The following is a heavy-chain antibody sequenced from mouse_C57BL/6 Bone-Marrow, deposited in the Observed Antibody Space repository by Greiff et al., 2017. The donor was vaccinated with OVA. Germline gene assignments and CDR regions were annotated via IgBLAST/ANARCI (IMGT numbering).Heavy chain of an antibody. Sequence: VQLQQPGAELVMPGASVKLSCKASGYTFTSYWMHWVKQRPGQGLEWIGEIDPSDSYTNYNQKFKGKSTLTVDKSSSTAYMQLSSLTSEDSAVYYCARSNYGSSYDWYFDVWGTGTTVTVSS. CDR1: GYTFTSYW. J-gene: IGHJ1*03. CDR2: IDPSDSYT. D-gene: IGHD1-1*01. V-gene: IGHV1-69*01. CDR3: ARSNYGSSYDWYFDV.